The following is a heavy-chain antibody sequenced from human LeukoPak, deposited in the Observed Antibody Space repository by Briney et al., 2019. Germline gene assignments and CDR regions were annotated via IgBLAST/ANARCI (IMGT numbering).Heavy chain of an antibody. CDR3: AKISWGFFFDY. CDR2: ISGSGSST. CDR1: GFTFSSYA. D-gene: IGHD7-27*01. V-gene: IGHV3-23*01. Sequence: QSGGSLRLSCAASGFTFSSYAMSWVRQAPGKGLEWVSTISGSGSSTYYADSVKGRFTISRDNSKNTLYLQMNSLRAEDTAVYYCAKISWGFFFDYWGQGTLVTVSS. J-gene: IGHJ4*02.